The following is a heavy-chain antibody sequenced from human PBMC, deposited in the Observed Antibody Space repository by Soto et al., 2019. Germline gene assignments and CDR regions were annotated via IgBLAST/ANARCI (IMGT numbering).Heavy chain of an antibody. D-gene: IGHD2-2*01. Sequence: EVQLLESGGGLVQPGGSLRLSCAASGFTFRTYAMTWVRQAPGKGLEWVSSIDASGGITYYGDSVKGRFTISRDNSKSTLYLQMNSLRAEDTAIYYCATLIAPAATGYWGQGTLVTVSS. CDR1: GFTFRTYA. V-gene: IGHV3-23*01. J-gene: IGHJ4*02. CDR3: ATLIAPAATGY. CDR2: IDASGGIT.